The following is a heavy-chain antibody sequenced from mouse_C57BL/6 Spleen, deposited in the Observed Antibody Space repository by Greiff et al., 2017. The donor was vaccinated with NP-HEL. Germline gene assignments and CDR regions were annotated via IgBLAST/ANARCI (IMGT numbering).Heavy chain of an antibody. Sequence: QVQLKESGPGLVQPSQSLSITCTVSGFSLTSYGVHWVRQSPGKGLEWLGVIWSGGSTDYNAAFISRLSISKDNSKSQVFFKMNSLQADDTAIYYCARNYDYEGAWFAYWGQGTLVTVSA. J-gene: IGHJ3*01. D-gene: IGHD2-4*01. CDR3: ARNYDYEGAWFAY. CDR2: IWSGGST. CDR1: GFSLTSYG. V-gene: IGHV2-2*01.